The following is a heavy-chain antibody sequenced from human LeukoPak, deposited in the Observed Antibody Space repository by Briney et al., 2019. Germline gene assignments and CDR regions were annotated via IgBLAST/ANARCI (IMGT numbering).Heavy chain of an antibody. V-gene: IGHV3-7*01. D-gene: IGHD3-10*02. Sequence: GGSLRLSCTASGFTFITYWMSWVRQAPGKGLEWAANIKQDGSEKYYVDSVKGRFTISRDNAKNSLYLQMNSLRAEDTAVYYCAELGITMIGGVWGKGTTVTSSS. CDR1: GFTFITYW. J-gene: IGHJ6*04. CDR3: AELGITMIGGV. CDR2: IKQDGSEK.